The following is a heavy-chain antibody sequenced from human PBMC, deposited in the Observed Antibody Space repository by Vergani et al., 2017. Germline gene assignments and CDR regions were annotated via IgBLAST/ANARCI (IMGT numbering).Heavy chain of an antibody. J-gene: IGHJ3*02. V-gene: IGHV3-23*04. CDR2: ISGSGGST. CDR1: GFTFSSYA. Sequence: EVQLVESGGGVVQPGGSLRLSCAASGFTFSSYAMSWVRQAPGKGLEWVSAISGSGGSTYYADSVKGRFTISRDNSKNTLYLQMNSLRAEDTAVYYCAKVPYDSSGSLDAFDIWGQGTMVTVSS. CDR3: AKVPYDSSGSLDAFDI. D-gene: IGHD3-22*01.